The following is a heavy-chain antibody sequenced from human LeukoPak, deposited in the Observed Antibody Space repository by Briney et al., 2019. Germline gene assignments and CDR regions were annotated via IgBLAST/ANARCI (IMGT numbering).Heavy chain of an antibody. CDR1: GGSISSGGYS. V-gene: IGHV4-30-2*02. CDR3: ARPRYCSSTSCYEVDP. CDR2: IYHSGST. J-gene: IGHJ5*02. Sequence: KSSQTLSLTCAVSGGSISSGGYSWSWIRQPPGKGLEWIGYIYHSGSTYYNPSLKSRVTISVDRSKNQFSLKLSSVTAADTAVYYCARPRYCSSTSCYEVDPWGQGTLVTVSS. D-gene: IGHD2-2*01.